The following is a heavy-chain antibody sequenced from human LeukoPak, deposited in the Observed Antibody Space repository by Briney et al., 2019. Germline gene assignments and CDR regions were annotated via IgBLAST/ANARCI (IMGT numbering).Heavy chain of an antibody. CDR2: ISSSGSTI. Sequence: GGSLRLSCTVSGFTFSGYEMNWVRQAPGKGLEWVSYISSSGSTIFYADSVKGRFTISRDNAKNSLYLQMNGLRAEDTAVYYCARRGIQLWPHDDYWGQGTLVTVSS. CDR1: GFTFSGYE. J-gene: IGHJ4*02. CDR3: ARRGIQLWPHDDY. D-gene: IGHD5-18*01. V-gene: IGHV3-48*03.